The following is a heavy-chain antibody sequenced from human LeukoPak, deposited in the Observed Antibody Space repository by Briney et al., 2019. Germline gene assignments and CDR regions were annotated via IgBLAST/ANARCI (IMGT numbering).Heavy chain of an antibody. CDR2: IYYSGST. CDR3: ARGDRTTVTYFDY. D-gene: IGHD4-17*01. CDR1: GGSISSYY. Sequence: SETLSLTCTVSGGSISSYYWSWIRQPPGKGLEWIGYIYYSGSTNYNPSLKSRVTISVDTSKNQFSLKLSSVTAADTAVYYCARGDRTTVTYFDYWGQGTLVTVSS. J-gene: IGHJ4*02. V-gene: IGHV4-59*12.